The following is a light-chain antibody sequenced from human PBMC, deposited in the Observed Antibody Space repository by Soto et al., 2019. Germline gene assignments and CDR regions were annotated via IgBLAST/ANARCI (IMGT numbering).Light chain of an antibody. CDR3: SSYTTTSTLV. CDR2: EVS. CDR1: SSDVGGYNY. Sequence: QSALTQPASVSGSPEQSITISCIGTSSDVGGYNYVSWYQQHPAKAPKLIIYEVSNRPSGVSNRFSGSKSGNTASLTISGLQAEDEADYYCSSYTTTSTLVFGGGTKLTVL. J-gene: IGLJ3*02. V-gene: IGLV2-14*01.